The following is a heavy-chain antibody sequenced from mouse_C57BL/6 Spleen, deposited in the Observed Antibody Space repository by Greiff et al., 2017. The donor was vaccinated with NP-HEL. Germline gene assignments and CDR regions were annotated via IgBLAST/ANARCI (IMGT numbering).Heavy chain of an antibody. CDR3: ARYNWGGDY. D-gene: IGHD4-1*02. J-gene: IGHJ4*01. CDR1: GFTFSSYT. CDR2: ISGGGGNT. Sequence: DVQLVESGGGLVKPGGSLKLSCAASGFTFSSYTMSWVRQTPEKRLEWVATISGGGGNTYYPDSVKGRFTISRDNAKNTLYLQMSSLRCEDTALYYCARYNWGGDYWGQGTSVTVSS. V-gene: IGHV5-9*01.